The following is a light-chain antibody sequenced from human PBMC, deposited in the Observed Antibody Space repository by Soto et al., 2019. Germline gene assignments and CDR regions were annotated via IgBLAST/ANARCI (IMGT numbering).Light chain of an antibody. CDR1: QSILSTSNNKNY. CDR2: WAS. CDR3: QQYYSPPPT. J-gene: IGKJ4*02. V-gene: IGKV4-1*01. Sequence: DIVMTQSPDSLTVSLGESATINCKSSQSILSTSNNKNYLVGYQQKPGQPPKVLINWASTRESGVPDRFSGRGYGADFTLTISSLQAEDGAVYLCQQYYSPPPTVGGGPKLEIK.